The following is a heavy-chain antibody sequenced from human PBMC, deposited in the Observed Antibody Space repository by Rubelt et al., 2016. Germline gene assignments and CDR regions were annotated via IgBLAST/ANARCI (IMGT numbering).Heavy chain of an antibody. V-gene: IGHV3-74*01. CDR3: ARDHVSSALDY. CDR2: IYSDVSST. Sequence: GSLRLSCAASGFSFSMYWMHWVRQVPGKGLVWVSRIYSDVSSTTYADSVKGRFTISRDNAKNTLYLQMNSLRAEDTAVYYCARDHVSSALDYWGQGTLVTVSP. J-gene: IGHJ4*02. D-gene: IGHD3-10*01. CDR1: GFSFSMYW.